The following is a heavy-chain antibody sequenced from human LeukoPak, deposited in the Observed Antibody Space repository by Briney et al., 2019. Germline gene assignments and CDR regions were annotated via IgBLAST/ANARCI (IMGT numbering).Heavy chain of an antibody. Sequence: PGGSLRLSCAASGFTFSSYVMHWVRQAPGKGLEWVSAISGSGGSTYYADSVKGRFTISRDNSKNTLYLQMNSLRAEDTAVYYRAKTLYGSGSYTFDYWGQGTLVTVSS. V-gene: IGHV3-23*01. CDR1: GFTFSSYV. D-gene: IGHD3-10*01. CDR2: ISGSGGST. CDR3: AKTLYGSGSYTFDY. J-gene: IGHJ4*02.